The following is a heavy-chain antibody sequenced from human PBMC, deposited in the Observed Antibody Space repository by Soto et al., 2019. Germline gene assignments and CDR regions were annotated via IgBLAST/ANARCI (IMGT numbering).Heavy chain of an antibody. CDR3: AREGRYCSSTGCRYGMDV. CDR1: GYTFTSYA. J-gene: IGHJ6*02. D-gene: IGHD2-2*01. V-gene: IGHV1-3*01. CDR2: INAGNGNT. Sequence: QVQLVQSGAEVKKPGASVKVSCKASGYTFTSYAMHWVRQAPGQRLEWMGWINAGNGNTKYSQKFQGRVTITRDTSASTAYMELSSLRSEDTAVYYCAREGRYCSSTGCRYGMDVWGQGTTVTVSS.